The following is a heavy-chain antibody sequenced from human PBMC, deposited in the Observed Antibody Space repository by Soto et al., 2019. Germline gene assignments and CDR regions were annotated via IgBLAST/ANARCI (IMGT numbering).Heavy chain of an antibody. V-gene: IGHV3-53*01. Sequence: VGSLRLSCAVSGFTVSSSYMSWVRQAPGKEPEWVSVIYSDGRVFYAESVKGRFTISRDNSKNTLYLQMNSLRAEDTAVYYCARGGFLLAFDYWGQGTLVTVSS. CDR1: GFTVSSSY. J-gene: IGHJ4*02. CDR3: ARGGFLLAFDY. CDR2: IYSDGRV.